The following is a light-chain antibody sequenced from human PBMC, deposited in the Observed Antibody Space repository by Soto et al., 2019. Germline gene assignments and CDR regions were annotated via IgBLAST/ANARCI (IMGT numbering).Light chain of an antibody. CDR1: QSLLHSNGYNY. J-gene: IGKJ1*01. CDR2: LGS. V-gene: IGKV2-28*01. CDR3: MQALQTPPWT. Sequence: EMVMNQYPLSLPVTPEEPASISCRSSQSLLHSNGYNYLDWYLQKPGQSPQLLIYLGSNRASGVPDRFSGSGSGTDFTLKISRVEAEDVGVYYCMQALQTPPWTFGQGTKVDIK.